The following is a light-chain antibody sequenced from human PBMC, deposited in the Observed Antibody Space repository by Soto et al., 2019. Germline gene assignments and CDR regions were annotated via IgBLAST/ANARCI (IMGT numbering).Light chain of an antibody. V-gene: IGKV1-5*01. CDR1: QSISNS. J-gene: IGKJ1*01. CDR2: DAS. Sequence: DIQMSKSPSTLSAFVGDRVTITCRASQSISNSLAWYQQKPGKAPKLLINDASSLERGVPSRFSGSGSGTEFTLTISSLQPDDFATYFCQHYSSYSRTFGQGTKVDIK. CDR3: QHYSSYSRT.